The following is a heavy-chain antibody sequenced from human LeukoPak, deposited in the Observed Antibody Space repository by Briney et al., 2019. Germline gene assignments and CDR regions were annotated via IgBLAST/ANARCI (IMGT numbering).Heavy chain of an antibody. V-gene: IGHV1-69*06. J-gene: IGHJ6*04. Sequence: ASVKVSCKASGGTFSSYAISWVRQAPGQGLEWMGGIIPIFGTANYAQKFQGRVTITADKSTSTAYMELSSLRSEDTAVYYCARTSWVEPVFSRSWDYYYYYGMDVWGKGTTVTVSS. CDR2: IIPIFGTA. D-gene: IGHD1-1*01. CDR1: GGTFSSYA. CDR3: ARTSWVEPVFSRSWDYYYYYGMDV.